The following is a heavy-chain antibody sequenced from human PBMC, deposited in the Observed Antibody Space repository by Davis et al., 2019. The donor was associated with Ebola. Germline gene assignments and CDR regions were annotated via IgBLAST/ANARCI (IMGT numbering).Heavy chain of an antibody. CDR3: AKVIVGATMNWFDP. CDR2: ISGSGGST. Sequence: GGSLRLSCAASGFTFSRYAMSWVRQAPGKGLEWVSAISGSGGSTYYADSVKGRFTISRDNSKNTLYLQMNSLRAEDTAVYYCAKVIVGATMNWFDPWGQGTLVTVSS. D-gene: IGHD1-26*01. V-gene: IGHV3-23*01. CDR1: GFTFSRYA. J-gene: IGHJ5*02.